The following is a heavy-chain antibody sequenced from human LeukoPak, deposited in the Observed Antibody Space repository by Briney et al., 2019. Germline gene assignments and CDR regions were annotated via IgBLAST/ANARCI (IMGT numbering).Heavy chain of an antibody. V-gene: IGHV1-69*13. CDR1: GGTLSSYA. J-gene: IGHJ4*02. Sequence: GASVKVSCKASGGTLSSYAISWVRQAPGQGLEWTGGIIPIFGTANYAQKFQGRVTITADESTSTAYMELSSLRSEDTAVYYCARDPQGYWFDYWGQGTLVTVSS. D-gene: IGHD2-15*01. CDR2: IIPIFGTA. CDR3: ARDPQGYWFDY.